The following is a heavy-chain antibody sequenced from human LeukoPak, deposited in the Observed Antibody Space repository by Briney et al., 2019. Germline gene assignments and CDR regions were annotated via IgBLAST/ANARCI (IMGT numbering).Heavy chain of an antibody. CDR2: IYYSGST. J-gene: IGHJ4*02. V-gene: IGHV4-59*08. CDR1: GGSISSYY. CDR3: ATRLVATTTGFDY. D-gene: IGHD2-15*01. Sequence: SETLSLTCTVSGGSISSYYWSWIRQPPGKGLEWIGHIYYSGSTNYNPSLKSRVTISVDTSKTQFSLKLSSVTAADTAVYYCATRLVATTTGFDYWGQGTLVTVSS.